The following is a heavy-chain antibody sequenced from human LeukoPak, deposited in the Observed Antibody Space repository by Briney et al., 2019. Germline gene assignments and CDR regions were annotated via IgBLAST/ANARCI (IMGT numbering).Heavy chain of an antibody. CDR2: INSDGSST. Sequence: PGGSLRLSCAASGFSFSSYGMYWVRQAPGKGLVWVSRINSDGSSTTYADSVKGRFTISRDNVKNTLYLQMNSLRAEDTAVYYCARGGVYSTSAVDYWGQGTLVTVSS. CDR1: GFSFSSYG. CDR3: ARGGVYSTSAVDY. J-gene: IGHJ4*02. D-gene: IGHD6-6*01. V-gene: IGHV3-74*01.